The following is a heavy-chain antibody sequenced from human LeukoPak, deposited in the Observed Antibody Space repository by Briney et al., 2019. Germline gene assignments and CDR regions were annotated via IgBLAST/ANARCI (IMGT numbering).Heavy chain of an antibody. CDR3: TRGIGDRSGAFDI. D-gene: IGHD3-10*01. CDR1: GFTFSSYA. V-gene: IGHV3-64*01. J-gene: IGHJ3*02. Sequence: TGGSLRLSCAASGFTFSSYAMHWVRQAPGKGLEYVSAISSNGGSTYYANSVKGRFTISRDNSKNTLYLQMGSLRAEDMAVYYCTRGIGDRSGAFDIWGLGTMVTVSS. CDR2: ISSNGGST.